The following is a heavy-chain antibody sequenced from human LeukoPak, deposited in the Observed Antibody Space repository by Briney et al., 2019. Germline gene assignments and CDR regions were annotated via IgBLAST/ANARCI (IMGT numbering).Heavy chain of an antibody. CDR3: ARLRIVGATKDFDY. CDR2: IYYSGST. J-gene: IGHJ4*02. Sequence: SETLSLTCTVSGGSISSSSYYWGWIRQPPGKGLEWIGSIYYSGSTYYNPSLKSLLTISVDTAKNQFSLKLSSVTAADTAVYYCARLRIVGATKDFDYWGQGTLVTVSS. V-gene: IGHV4-39*01. D-gene: IGHD1-26*01. CDR1: GGSISSSSYY.